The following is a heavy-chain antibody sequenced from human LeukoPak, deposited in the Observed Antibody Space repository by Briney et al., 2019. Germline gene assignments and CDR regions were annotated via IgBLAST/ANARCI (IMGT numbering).Heavy chain of an antibody. Sequence: GGSMRLSCAASGFAFSTYTITWVRRAPGKGLEWVSAISGSGGSTYYADSVKGRFTISRDNSKNTLYLQMNSLRAEDTAVYYCAKSSAYYGDVPWYFDLWGRGTLVTVSS. D-gene: IGHD4-17*01. CDR3: AKSSAYYGDVPWYFDL. CDR2: ISGSGGST. J-gene: IGHJ2*01. V-gene: IGHV3-23*01. CDR1: GFAFSTYT.